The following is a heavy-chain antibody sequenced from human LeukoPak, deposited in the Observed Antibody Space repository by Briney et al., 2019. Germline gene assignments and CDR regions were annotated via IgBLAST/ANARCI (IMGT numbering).Heavy chain of an antibody. CDR1: GFTFAGYA. CDR3: AKCSSSWSSPYFDY. V-gene: IGHV3-23*01. J-gene: IGHJ4*02. CDR2: ISGSGDST. D-gene: IGHD6-13*01. Sequence: TGGSLRLSRAASGFTFAGYAMTWVRQAPGKGLEWVSAISGSGDSTYYADSVKGRFTISRDNSKNTLYLQMNSLRAEDTAVYYCAKCSSSWSSPYFDYWGQGTLVTVSS.